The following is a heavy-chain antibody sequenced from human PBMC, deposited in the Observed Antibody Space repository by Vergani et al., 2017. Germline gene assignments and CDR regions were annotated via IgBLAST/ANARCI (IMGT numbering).Heavy chain of an antibody. CDR2: ISWNSGSI. CDR3: AKDRGGSGSPFDY. D-gene: IGHD3-10*01. J-gene: IGHJ4*02. CDR1: GFTFDDYA. Sequence: EVQLVESGGGLVQPGGSLRLSCAASGFTFDDYAMHWVRQAPGKGLEWVSGISWNSGSIGYADSVKGRFTISRDNAKNSLYLQMNSLRAEDTALYYCAKDRGGSGSPFDYWGQGTLVTVSS. V-gene: IGHV3-9*01.